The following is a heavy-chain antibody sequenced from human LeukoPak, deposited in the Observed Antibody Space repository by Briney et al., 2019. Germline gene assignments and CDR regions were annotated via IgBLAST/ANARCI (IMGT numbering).Heavy chain of an antibody. Sequence: PGGSLRLSCAASGFTFSSYAMSWVRQAPGKGLEWVSYISSSSSTIYYADSVKGRFTISRDNAKNSLYLQMNSLRAEDTAVYYCASLRGGIAVAGTPTDAFDIWGQGTMVTVSS. CDR1: GFTFSSYA. CDR3: ASLRGGIAVAGTPTDAFDI. V-gene: IGHV3-48*01. J-gene: IGHJ3*02. D-gene: IGHD6-19*01. CDR2: ISSSSSTI.